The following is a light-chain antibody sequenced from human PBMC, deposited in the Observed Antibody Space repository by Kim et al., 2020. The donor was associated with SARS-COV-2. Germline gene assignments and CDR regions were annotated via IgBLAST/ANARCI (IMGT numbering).Light chain of an antibody. CDR2: DAS. J-gene: IGKJ2*02. V-gene: IGKV3-20*01. CDR1: QSVSGKY. Sequence: EIVLTQSPGTLSLSPGERATLSCRASQSVSGKYLWWYQLKPGQAPRLLIYDASNRATGVPDRFTGSGSATDFTLTISRLEPEDFAVYYCHQYGSSPCTFGQGTKLEI. CDR3: HQYGSSPCT.